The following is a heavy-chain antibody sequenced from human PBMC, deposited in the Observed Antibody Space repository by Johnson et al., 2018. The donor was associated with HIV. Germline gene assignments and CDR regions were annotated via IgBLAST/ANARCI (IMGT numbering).Heavy chain of an antibody. J-gene: IGHJ3*02. D-gene: IGHD5-18*01. Sequence: EVQLVESGGGLAQPGRSLRLSCAASAFTFADYAMHWVRQAPGKGLEWVSGISWNSGSVAYADSVKGRLTISRDNSKNTLYLQMNSLRAEDTAVYYCARNQWIELWRDAFDIWGQGTMVTVSS. CDR3: ARNQWIELWRDAFDI. V-gene: IGHV3-9*01. CDR1: AFTFADYA. CDR2: ISWNSGSV.